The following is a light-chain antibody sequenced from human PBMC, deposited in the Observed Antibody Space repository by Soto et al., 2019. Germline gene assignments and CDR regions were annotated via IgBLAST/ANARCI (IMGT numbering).Light chain of an antibody. V-gene: IGKV3-11*01. CDR3: QQRSDWPPT. CDR1: QSVSSH. CDR2: DAS. Sequence: EIVLTQSPATLSLSPGERATLSCRASQSVSSHLFWYQQKAGQVPRLLIYDASNRVTGIPARFGGSGSGTDFTLTISGLEPEDFAVYSCQQRSDWPPTFGGGTKVEIK. J-gene: IGKJ4*01.